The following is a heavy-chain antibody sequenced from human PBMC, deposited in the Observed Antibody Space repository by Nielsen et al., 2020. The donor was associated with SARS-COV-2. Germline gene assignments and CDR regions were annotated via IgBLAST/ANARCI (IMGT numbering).Heavy chain of an antibody. J-gene: IGHJ6*02. D-gene: IGHD5-12*01. CDR1: GFTFSSYA. CDR2: IKSKTDGGTT. CDR3: TTDFSMVATFYYYGMDV. Sequence: GESLKISCAASGFTFSSYALSWVRQAPGKGLEWVGRIKSKTDGGTTDYAAPVKGRFTISRDDSKNTLYLQMNSLKTEDTAVYYCTTDFSMVATFYYYGMDVWGQGTTVTVSS. V-gene: IGHV3-15*01.